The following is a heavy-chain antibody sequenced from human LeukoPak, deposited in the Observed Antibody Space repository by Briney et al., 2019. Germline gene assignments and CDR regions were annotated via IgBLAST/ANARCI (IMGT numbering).Heavy chain of an antibody. D-gene: IGHD5-24*01. CDR1: GGSISSSTYY. CDR3: ARPRRDGYPMGVGYFDY. Sequence: SETLSLTCTVSGGSISSSTYYWGWIRQPPGKGLEWIGSIYYSGSTYYNPSLKSRVTISVDTSKNQFSLKLSSVTAADTAVYYCARPRRDGYPMGVGYFDYWGQGTPVTVSS. J-gene: IGHJ4*02. V-gene: IGHV4-39*07. CDR2: IYYSGST.